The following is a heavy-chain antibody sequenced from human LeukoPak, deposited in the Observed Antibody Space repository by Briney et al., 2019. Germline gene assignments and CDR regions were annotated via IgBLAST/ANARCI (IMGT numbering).Heavy chain of an antibody. J-gene: IGHJ4*02. CDR3: ARDKGEYSSSWYSVPYYFDY. CDR2: IIPIFGTA. D-gene: IGHD6-13*01. V-gene: IGHV1-69*13. CDR1: GGTFSSYA. Sequence: SVKVSCTASGGTFSSYAISWVRQAPGQGLEWMGGIIPIFGTANYAQKFQGRVTITADESTSTAYMELSSLRSEDTAVYYCARDKGEYSSSWYSVPYYFDYWGQGTLVTVSS.